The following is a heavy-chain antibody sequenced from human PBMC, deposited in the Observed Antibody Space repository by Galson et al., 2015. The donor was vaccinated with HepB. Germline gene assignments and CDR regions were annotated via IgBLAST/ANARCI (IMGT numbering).Heavy chain of an antibody. J-gene: IGHJ4*02. Sequence: SLRLSCAASGLTFSPYSMTWVRQTPGKGLEWVSSILGNTNYIYYSDSVKGRFTISRDNAKNSLFLQMKSLRVEDTAVYYCATEIDYGSGGFDYWGQGTLVTVSS. CDR2: ILGNTNYI. CDR3: ATEIDYGSGGFDY. D-gene: IGHD3-10*01. CDR1: GLTFSPYS. V-gene: IGHV3-21*01.